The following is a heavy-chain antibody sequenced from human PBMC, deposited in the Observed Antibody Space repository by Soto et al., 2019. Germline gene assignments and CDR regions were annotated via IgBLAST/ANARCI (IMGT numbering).Heavy chain of an antibody. CDR1: GYTFTSYD. Sequence: QVQLVQSGAEVKKPGASVKVSCKASGYTFTSYDINWVRQATGQGLEWMGWMNPNSGNTGYAQKCQGRVTRTRNTSISTAYMELSSLKSEDTAVYYCARGLLMRFVVVPAASRYYYMDVWGKGTTVTVSS. J-gene: IGHJ6*03. CDR3: ARGLLMRFVVVPAASRYYYMDV. D-gene: IGHD2-2*01. CDR2: MNPNSGNT. V-gene: IGHV1-8*01.